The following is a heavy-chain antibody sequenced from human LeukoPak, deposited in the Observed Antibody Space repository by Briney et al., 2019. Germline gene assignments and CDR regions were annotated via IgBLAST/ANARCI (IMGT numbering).Heavy chain of an antibody. Sequence: GRSLRLSCAASGFTFSSYGMHWVRQAPGKGLEWVAVIWYDGSNKYYADSVRGRFTISRDNSKNTLYLQTNGLRAEDTAVYYCARDPYDGGKGPFDYWGQGTLVTVSS. J-gene: IGHJ4*02. D-gene: IGHD4-23*01. CDR3: ARDPYDGGKGPFDY. V-gene: IGHV3-33*01. CDR1: GFTFSSYG. CDR2: IWYDGSNK.